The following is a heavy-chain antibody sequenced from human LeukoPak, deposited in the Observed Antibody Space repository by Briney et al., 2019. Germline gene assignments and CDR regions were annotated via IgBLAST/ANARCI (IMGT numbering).Heavy chain of an antibody. D-gene: IGHD6-19*01. J-gene: IGHJ3*02. CDR2: MSPNSGNT. CDR1: GYTFTSYD. Sequence: ASVKVSCKASGYTFTSYDINWVRQATGQGLEWMGWMSPNSGNTGYAQNLQGRVTMTTDTSTSTAYMELRSLRSDDTAVYYCARDRYSSGWPQGNDAFDIWGQGTMVTVSS. CDR3: ARDRYSSGWPQGNDAFDI. V-gene: IGHV1-8*01.